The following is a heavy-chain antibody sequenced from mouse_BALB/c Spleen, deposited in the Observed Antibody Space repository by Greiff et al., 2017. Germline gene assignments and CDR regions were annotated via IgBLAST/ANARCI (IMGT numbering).Heavy chain of an antibody. CDR1: GFTFSSYA. V-gene: IGHV5-6-5*01. CDR3: AREESTVVGGFAY. CDR2: ISSGGST. J-gene: IGHJ3*01. D-gene: IGHD1-1*01. Sequence: DVHLVESGGGLVKPGGSLKLSCAASGFTFSSYAMSWVRQTPEKRLEWVASISSGGSTYYPDSVKGRFTISRDNARNILYLQMSSLRSEDTAMYYCAREESTVVGGFAYWGQGTLVTVSA.